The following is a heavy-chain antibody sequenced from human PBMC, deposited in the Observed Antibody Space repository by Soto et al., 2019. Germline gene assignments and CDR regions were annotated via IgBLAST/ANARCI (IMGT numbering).Heavy chain of an antibody. CDR2: IYYSGST. J-gene: IGHJ5*02. V-gene: IGHV4-31*03. Sequence: QVQLQESGPGLVKPSQTLSLTCTVSGASISSDGYSWSWIRQQPGKGLQWIGYIYYSGSTYYTPALKGRLTISADMSKNQCSIELTSVTAADTAIYYCARGPYGDPAPRLDPWGQGALVTVSS. D-gene: IGHD4-17*01. CDR3: ARGPYGDPAPRLDP. CDR1: GASISSDGYS.